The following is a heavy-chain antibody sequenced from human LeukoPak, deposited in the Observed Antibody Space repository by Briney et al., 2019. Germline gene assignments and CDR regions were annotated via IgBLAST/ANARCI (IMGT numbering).Heavy chain of an antibody. CDR1: GFTFSSYA. D-gene: IGHD4-17*01. V-gene: IGHV3-30*04. CDR2: ISYDGSNK. CDR3: ARDVYGDYPLGWFDP. J-gene: IGHJ5*02. Sequence: PGASLRLSCAASGFTFSSYAMSWVRQAPGKGLEWVAVISYDGSNKYYADSVKGRFTISRDNSKNTLYLQMNSLRAEDTAVYYCARDVYGDYPLGWFDPWGQGTLVTVSS.